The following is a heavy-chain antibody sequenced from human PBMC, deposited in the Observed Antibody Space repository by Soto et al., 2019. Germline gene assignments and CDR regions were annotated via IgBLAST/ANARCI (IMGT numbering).Heavy chain of an antibody. V-gene: IGHV3-23*01. J-gene: IGHJ4*02. CDR2: ISGSGGST. CDR1: GFNFRSYA. CDR3: AKDPPGIAVAGYADY. Sequence: GGSLRLSCTASGFNFRSYARSWVRQAPGKGLEWVSAISGSGGSTYYADSVKGRFTISRDNSKNTLYLQMNSLRAEDTAVYYCAKDPPGIAVAGYADYWGQGTLVTVSS. D-gene: IGHD6-19*01.